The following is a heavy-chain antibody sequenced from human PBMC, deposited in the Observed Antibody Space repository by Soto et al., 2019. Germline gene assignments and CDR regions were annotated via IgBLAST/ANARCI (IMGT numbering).Heavy chain of an antibody. J-gene: IGHJ6*02. V-gene: IGHV4-4*02. Sequence: QMQLQESGPGLVKPSETLSLTCVVSGGSITGSDWWTWVRQSPEKGLEWIGEIFHSGNTNHSPSLKSRGPISLDKSAKQFSLKVNSGTAAGTAPFFCANRPFFELGPNYGPGVLGPGTTVIVSS. CDR1: GGSITGSDW. CDR2: IFHSGNT. D-gene: IGHD3-3*02. CDR3: ANRPFFELGPNYGPGV.